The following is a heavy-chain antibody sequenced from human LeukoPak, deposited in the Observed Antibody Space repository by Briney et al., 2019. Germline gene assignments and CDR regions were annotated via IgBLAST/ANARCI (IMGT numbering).Heavy chain of an antibody. V-gene: IGHV1-69*13. CDR2: IIPIFGTA. Sequence: SVKVSCKASGGTFSSYAISWVRQAPGQGLEWMGGIIPIFGTANYAQKFQGRVTITADESTSTAYMELSSLRSEDTAMYYCARPGQLGEYTPYYFDFWGQGTLVTVSS. CDR3: ARPGQLGEYTPYYFDF. D-gene: IGHD3-16*01. J-gene: IGHJ4*02. CDR1: GGTFSSYA.